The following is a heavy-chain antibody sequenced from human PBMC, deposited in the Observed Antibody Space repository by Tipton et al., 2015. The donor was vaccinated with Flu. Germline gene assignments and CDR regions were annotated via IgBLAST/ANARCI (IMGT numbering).Heavy chain of an antibody. CDR2: IYPAGGGI. V-gene: IGHV1-46*01. J-gene: IGHJ3*01. D-gene: IGHD1-1*01. CDR1: GYTFTSYN. Sequence: QVQLVQSGAEVKKPGASVKVSCKASGYTFTSYNMHWVRQAPGQGLEWMGIIYPAGGGISYAQKFQGRVIMTRDKSTGTVHMELSSLRSDDTAMYYCARDKGGGTYTFDVWGQGIMVTVSS. CDR3: ARDKGGGTYTFDV.